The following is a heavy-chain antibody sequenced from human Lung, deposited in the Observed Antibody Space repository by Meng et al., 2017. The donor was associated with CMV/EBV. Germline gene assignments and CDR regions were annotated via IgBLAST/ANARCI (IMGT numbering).Heavy chain of an antibody. J-gene: IGHJ4*02. CDR3: VKDVDFYDSSGYSD. CDR2: ISWNGNHI. D-gene: IGHD3-22*01. Sequence: SCAASGFNFDDYAMHWVRQGPGKGLEWVSGISWNGNHIGYADSVKGRFTVSRDTAKNSLYLQMNSLRPEDTALYYCVKDVDFYDSSGYSDWGQGTVVTVSS. V-gene: IGHV3-9*01. CDR1: GFNFDDYA.